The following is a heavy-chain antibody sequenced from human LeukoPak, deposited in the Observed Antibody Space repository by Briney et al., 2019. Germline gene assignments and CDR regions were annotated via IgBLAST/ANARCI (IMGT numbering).Heavy chain of an antibody. J-gene: IGHJ4*02. CDR1: GVRFRGYG. Sequence: GRSLRLSCAASGVRFRGYGMRWVRQAPGKGLEWGAGISWDGSAKSYADSVKGRFTISRDNSQNRLYLEMNSLRIEDTALFYCAKDLFGSQSLFDHWGQGTQVIVSS. CDR3: AKDLFGSQSLFDH. V-gene: IGHV3-30*19. D-gene: IGHD3-10*01. CDR2: ISWDGSAK.